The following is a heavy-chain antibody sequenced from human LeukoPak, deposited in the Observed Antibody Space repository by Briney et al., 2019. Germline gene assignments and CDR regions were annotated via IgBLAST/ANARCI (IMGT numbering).Heavy chain of an antibody. V-gene: IGHV4-39*01. D-gene: IGHD3-16*01. Sequence: SETLSLTCTVSGGSIRSSGYYWAWIRQPPGKGLESIANIYYSGNTYYNPSLKSRVTISVDTSKNQFSLKLTSVTAADTAVYYCARHRVYDWNYPIWFDPWGQGTLGTVSS. J-gene: IGHJ5*02. CDR3: ARHRVYDWNYPIWFDP. CDR2: IYYSGNT. CDR1: GGSIRSSGYY.